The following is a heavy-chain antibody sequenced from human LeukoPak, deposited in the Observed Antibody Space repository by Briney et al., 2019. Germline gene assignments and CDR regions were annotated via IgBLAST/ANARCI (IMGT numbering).Heavy chain of an antibody. V-gene: IGHV1-18*01. CDR3: ATRVAVAGPGMADAFDI. D-gene: IGHD6-19*01. CDR1: GYTFTSYG. Sequence: EASVKVSCKASGYTFTSYGISWVRQAPGQGLEWMGWISAYNGNTNYAQKLQGRVTMTTDTSTSTAYMELRSLRSDDTAVYYCATRVAVAGPGMADAFDIWGQGTMVTVSS. J-gene: IGHJ3*02. CDR2: ISAYNGNT.